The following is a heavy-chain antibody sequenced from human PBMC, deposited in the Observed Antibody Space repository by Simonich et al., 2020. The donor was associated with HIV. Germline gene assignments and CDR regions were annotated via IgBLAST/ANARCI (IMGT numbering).Heavy chain of an antibody. D-gene: IGHD3-16*01. V-gene: IGHV3-49*03. CDR1: GFTFGDYA. CDR2: IRSKAYGATT. J-gene: IGHJ2*01. CDR3: SRLQGGSDWYFDL. Sequence: EVQLVESGGGLVQPGRSLRLSCTASGFTFGDYAMSWFRQAPGKGLEWVGFIRSKAYGATTEYAASVKGRFTISRDDSKSIVYLQMNSLKTEDTAVYYCSRLQGGSDWYFDLWGRGSLVTVSS.